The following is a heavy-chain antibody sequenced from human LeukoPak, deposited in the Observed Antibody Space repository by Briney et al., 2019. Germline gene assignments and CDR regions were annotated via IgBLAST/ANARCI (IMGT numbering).Heavy chain of an antibody. V-gene: IGHV3-21*01. J-gene: IGHJ3*01. CDR2: ISSSSGYI. CDR1: GFGFSDYT. Sequence: GGSLRLSCAASGFGFSDYTMNWVRQAPGKGLEWVSSISSSSGYIFYADSLKGRFTISRDNAKNSLYLQMTSLRADDTALYYCAGDSSGGDTFEVWGQGTMVTVSS. D-gene: IGHD3-22*01. CDR3: AGDSSGGDTFEV.